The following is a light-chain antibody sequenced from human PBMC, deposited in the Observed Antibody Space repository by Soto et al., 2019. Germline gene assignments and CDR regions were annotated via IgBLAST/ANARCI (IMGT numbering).Light chain of an antibody. V-gene: IGKV1-39*01. Sequence: DIQMTQSPSSLSASVGDRVTISCQASQDINNYLNWYQQKPGQAPRLLIYSASNLQDGVPSRFSGSGAGTDFSRTISSLQPEDFETDYCLQTFTSPLTFGGGTKVDIK. CDR2: SAS. CDR1: QDINNY. CDR3: LQTFTSPLT. J-gene: IGKJ4*01.